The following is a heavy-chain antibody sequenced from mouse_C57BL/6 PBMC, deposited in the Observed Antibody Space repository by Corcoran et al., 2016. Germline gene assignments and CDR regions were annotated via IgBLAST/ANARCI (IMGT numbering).Heavy chain of an antibody. CDR1: GYTFTTYG. D-gene: IGHD1-1*02. CDR3: ARFGGNYEEGAMDY. J-gene: IGHJ4*01. Sequence: QIQLVQSGPELKKPGETVKISCKASGYTFTTYGMSWVKQAPGKGLKWMGWINTYSGVPTYADDFKGRFAFSLETSASTAYLQINNLKNEDTATYFCARFGGNYEEGAMDYWGQGTSVTVSS. V-gene: IGHV9-3*01. CDR2: INTYSGVP.